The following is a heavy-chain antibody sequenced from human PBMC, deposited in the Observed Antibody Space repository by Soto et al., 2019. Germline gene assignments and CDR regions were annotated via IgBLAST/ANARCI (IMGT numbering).Heavy chain of an antibody. J-gene: IGHJ4*02. D-gene: IGHD3-9*01. CDR3: ATVHDILTGYMLHY. CDR2: FDPEDGET. V-gene: IGHV1-24*01. Sequence: ASVKVSCKVSGYTLTELSMHWVRQAPGKGLEWMGGFDPEDGETIYAQKFQGRVTMTEDTSTDTAYMELSSLRSEDTAVYYCATVHDILTGYMLHYWGQGTLVTVSS. CDR1: GYTLTELS.